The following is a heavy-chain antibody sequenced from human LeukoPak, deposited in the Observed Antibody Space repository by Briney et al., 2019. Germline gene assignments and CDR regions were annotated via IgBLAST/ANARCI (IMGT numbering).Heavy chain of an antibody. D-gene: IGHD3-10*01. V-gene: IGHV3-30*04. CDR2: ISYDGSNK. CDR3: ANNYYGSGSYYIALYYFDY. J-gene: IGHJ4*02. Sequence: GGSLRLSCAASGFTFSSYAMHWVRQAPGKGLEGVAVISYDGSNKYYADSVKGRFTISRDNSKNTLYLQMNSLRAEDTAVYYCANNYYGSGSYYIALYYFDYWGQGTLVTVSS. CDR1: GFTFSSYA.